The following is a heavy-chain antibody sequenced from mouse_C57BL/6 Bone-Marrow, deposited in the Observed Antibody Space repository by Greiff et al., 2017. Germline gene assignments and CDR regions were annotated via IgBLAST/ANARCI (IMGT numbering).Heavy chain of an antibody. CDR2: IDPSDSYT. J-gene: IGHJ2*01. CDR3: AKKQLGHYFDY. V-gene: IGHV1-69*01. CDR1: GYTFTSYW. D-gene: IGHD4-1*02. Sequence: QVQLQQPGAELVMPGASVKLSCKASGYTFTSYWMHWVKQRPGQGLEWIGEIDPSDSYTNYNQKFKGKSTLTVDKSSSTAYMQLSSLTSEDSAVYYCAKKQLGHYFDYGDRGTALTVSS.